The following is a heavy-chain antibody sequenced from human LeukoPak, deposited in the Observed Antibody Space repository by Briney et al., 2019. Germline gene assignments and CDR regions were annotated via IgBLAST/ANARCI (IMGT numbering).Heavy chain of an antibody. CDR2: IDWDGDK. J-gene: IGHJ4*02. V-gene: IGHV2-70*17. CDR1: GFSLSTSGMC. CDR3: ARAHIAAATDYFDY. Sequence: ESGPALVKPTQTLTLTCTFSGFSLSTSGMCVSWIRQPPGKALEWLARIDWDGDKVYSTSLRTRLTISKDTSKNQVVLTMTNMDPVDTATYFCARAHIAAATDYFDYWGRGTLVTVSS. D-gene: IGHD6-13*01.